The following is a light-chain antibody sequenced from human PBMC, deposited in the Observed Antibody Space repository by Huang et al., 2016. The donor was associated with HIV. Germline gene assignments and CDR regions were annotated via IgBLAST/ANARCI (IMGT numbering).Light chain of an antibody. J-gene: IGKJ1*01. CDR2: GTS. CDR3: LQHNTYPWM. Sequence: DIQMTQTPSAMSASVGDRVTITCRASQDIADSLAWFQQKPGKVPRPLIYGTSTVRSGVPSRFRDSGSGTEFTLTISSLQPEDFATYYCLQHNTYPWMFGQGTKVEVK. CDR1: QDIADS. V-gene: IGKV1-17*03.